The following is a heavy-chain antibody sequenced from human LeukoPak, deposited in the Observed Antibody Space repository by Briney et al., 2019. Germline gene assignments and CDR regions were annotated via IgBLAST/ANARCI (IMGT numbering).Heavy chain of an antibody. CDR1: GFTFSDSG. D-gene: IGHD3-22*01. CDR3: ARDSSPYDSSTYWDAFDL. J-gene: IGHJ3*01. V-gene: IGHV3-30*03. Sequence: GGSLRLSCAASGFTFSDSGMHWVRQAPGKGLEWVAIISFDGSRRFYADSVRGRFTVSRDNSKNTLFLQMDSLSADDTGVYYCARDSSPYDSSTYWDAFDLWGQGTMVTVSS. CDR2: ISFDGSRR.